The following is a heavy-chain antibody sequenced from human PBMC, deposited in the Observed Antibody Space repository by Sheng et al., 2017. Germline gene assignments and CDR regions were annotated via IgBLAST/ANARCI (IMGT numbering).Heavy chain of an antibody. CDR2: IHTNDYT. Sequence: EVHLVESGGGLVQPGTSLRLSCAASGFSVSGNYMSWVRQAPGKGLEWVSLIHTNDYTYYRDSVKGRFTISRDNSKNTLYLQMNSLRAEDTALYYCARDHEGRTLSYDWGRGNGWSPSPQ. J-gene: IGHJ4*03. CDR3: ARDHEGRTLSYD. D-gene: IGHD3-10*01. CDR1: GFSVSGNY. V-gene: IGHV3-66*01.